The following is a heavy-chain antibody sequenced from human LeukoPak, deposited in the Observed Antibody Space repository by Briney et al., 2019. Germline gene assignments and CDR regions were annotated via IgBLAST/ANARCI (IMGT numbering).Heavy chain of an antibody. CDR3: ARVAGSVDY. V-gene: IGHV1-8*01. Sequence: GASVKVSCKASGYTFTTWDINWVRQVTGQGLEWMGWMNPNSGNRGYAQKFQGRVTMTRDTSISTAYMGLSSLSSEDTAVYYCARVAGSVDYWGQGTLVTVSS. CDR1: GYTFTTWD. D-gene: IGHD6-19*01. CDR2: MNPNSGNR. J-gene: IGHJ4*02.